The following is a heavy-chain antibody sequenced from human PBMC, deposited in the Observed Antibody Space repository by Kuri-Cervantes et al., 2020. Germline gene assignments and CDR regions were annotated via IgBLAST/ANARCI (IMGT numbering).Heavy chain of an antibody. V-gene: IGHV3-30*03. Sequence: GGSLRLSCAASGFTFSSYGMHWVRQAPGKGLEWVAVISYDGSNKYYADSVKGRFTISRDNSKNTLYLQMNSLRAEDTAVYYCARVGTLAAAGTLDYWGQGTLVTVSS. CDR2: ISYDGSNK. J-gene: IGHJ4*02. CDR3: ARVGTLAAAGTLDY. D-gene: IGHD6-13*01. CDR1: GFTFSSYG.